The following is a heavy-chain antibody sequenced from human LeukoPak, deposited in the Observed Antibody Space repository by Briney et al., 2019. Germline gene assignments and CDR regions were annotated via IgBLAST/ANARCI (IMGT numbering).Heavy chain of an antibody. Sequence: TGGSLRLPCAPPGFTFSTYAMSWVRQSPGKGLEWVSSISGSGDGTYYADSVKGRFTFPRENSKNTLSLQMKTLRLDDAAVYYCAKGGREGASGGTGFDCWGQGTLVTVSS. CDR2: ISGSGDGT. J-gene: IGHJ4*02. CDR3: AKGGREGASGGTGFDC. D-gene: IGHD1-1*01. V-gene: IGHV3-23*01. CDR1: GFTFSTYA.